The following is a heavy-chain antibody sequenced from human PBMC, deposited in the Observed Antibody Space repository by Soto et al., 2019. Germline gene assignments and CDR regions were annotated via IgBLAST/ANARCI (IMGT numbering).Heavy chain of an antibody. CDR1: GFTFSSYA. Sequence: GGSLRLSCAASGFTFSSYAMHWVRQAPGKGLEWVAVISYDGSNKYYADSVKGRFTISRDNSKNTLYLQMNSLRAEDTAVYYCARDPAYYDFWSGYYLDCWGQGTLVTVSS. CDR3: ARDPAYYDFWSGYYLDC. J-gene: IGHJ4*02. D-gene: IGHD3-3*01. CDR2: ISYDGSNK. V-gene: IGHV3-30-3*01.